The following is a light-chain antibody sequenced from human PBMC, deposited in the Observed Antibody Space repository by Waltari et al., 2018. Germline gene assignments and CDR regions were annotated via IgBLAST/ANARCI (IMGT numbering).Light chain of an antibody. CDR3: QQRNYWPLT. J-gene: IGKJ4*01. V-gene: IGKV3-11*01. Sequence: SPGQRATLSCRASQSVRNFLAWYQQRPGQSPRLLMYDASNRATGIPARFSGSGSGTDFTLTISSLEPEDVALYYCQQRNYWPLTFGGGTRVEI. CDR1: QSVRNF. CDR2: DAS.